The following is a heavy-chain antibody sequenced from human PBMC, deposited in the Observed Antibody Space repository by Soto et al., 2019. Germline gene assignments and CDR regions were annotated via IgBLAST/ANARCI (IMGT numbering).Heavy chain of an antibody. Sequence: QVQLVQSGPEVKKPGASVKVSCKASDYTFISYGISWVRQAPGQGLELMGWISRHKGNTKYAQKFQGRVNMTTDTSTSTAYMELRSLRSDDTAVYYCARAMIASPFDFWGQGTLVTVSS. D-gene: IGHD2-21*01. CDR2: ISRHKGNT. J-gene: IGHJ4*02. V-gene: IGHV1-18*04. CDR3: ARAMIASPFDF. CDR1: DYTFISYG.